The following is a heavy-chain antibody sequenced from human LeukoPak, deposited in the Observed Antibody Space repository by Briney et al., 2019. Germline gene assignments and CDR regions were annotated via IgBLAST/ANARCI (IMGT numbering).Heavy chain of an antibody. CDR2: TYTSGST. V-gene: IGHV4-4*09. CDR3: AKGTYYYYYMGV. J-gene: IGHJ6*03. CDR1: GGSISSYY. D-gene: IGHD3-10*01. Sequence: SETLSLTCTVSGGSISSYYWSWIRQPPGKGLEWIGYTYTSGSTNYNPSLKSRVTISVDTSKNQFSLKLSSVTAADTAVYYCAKGTYYYYYMGVWGKGTTVTVSS.